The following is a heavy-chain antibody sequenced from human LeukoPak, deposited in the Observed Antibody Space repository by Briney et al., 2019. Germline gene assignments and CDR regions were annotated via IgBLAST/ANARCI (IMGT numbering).Heavy chain of an antibody. J-gene: IGHJ4*02. CDR2: ISSSSSTI. CDR3: ARDFRRAAAGDDY. V-gene: IGHV3-48*04. Sequence: PGGSLRLSCAASGFTFSSYSMNWVRQAPGKGLEWVSYISSSSSTIYYADSVKGRFTISRDNAKNSLYLQMNSLRAEDTAVYYCARDFRRAAAGDDYWGQGTLVTVSS. D-gene: IGHD6-13*01. CDR1: GFTFSSYS.